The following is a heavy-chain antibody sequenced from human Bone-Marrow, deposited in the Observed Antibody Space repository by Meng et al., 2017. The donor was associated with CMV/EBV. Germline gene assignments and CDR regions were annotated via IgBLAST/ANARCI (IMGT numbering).Heavy chain of an antibody. V-gene: IGHV1-18*01. J-gene: IGHJ6*02. D-gene: IGHD2-2*02. CDR3: ARGPVLDIVVVPAAIDYYDMDV. CDR2: ISAYNGNT. CDR1: GYTFTSYG. Sequence: ASVKVSCKASGYTFTSYGISWVRQAPGQGLEWMGWISAYNGNTNYAQKFQGRVTMTTDTSTSTAYMELRSLRSDDTAVYYCARGPVLDIVVVPAAIDYYDMDVWGQGTTVTVSS.